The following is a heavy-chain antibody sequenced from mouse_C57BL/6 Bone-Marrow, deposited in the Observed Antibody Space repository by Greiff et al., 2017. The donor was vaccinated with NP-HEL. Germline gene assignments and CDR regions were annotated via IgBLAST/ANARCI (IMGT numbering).Heavy chain of an antibody. CDR3: AVYYGKGY. CDR1: TSYG. Sequence: QVHVKQSGAELARPGASVKLSFTSYGISWVKQRTGQGLEWIGEIYPRSGNTYYNEKFKGKATLTADKSSSTAYMELRSLTSEDSAVYFCAVYYGKGYWGQGTTLTVSS. J-gene: IGHJ2*01. D-gene: IGHD2-1*01. CDR2: IYPRSGNT. V-gene: IGHV1-81*01.